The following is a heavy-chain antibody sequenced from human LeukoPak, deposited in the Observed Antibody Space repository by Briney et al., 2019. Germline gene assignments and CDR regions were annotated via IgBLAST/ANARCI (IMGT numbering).Heavy chain of an antibody. V-gene: IGHV3-13*01. Sequence: GGSLRLSCAASGFTFSTYDMHWVRQVAGKGLVWVSAVGTAGDTYHQGSVKGRFTISRDNAKNSLFLQMNSLRAGDTAVYYCARSHLYFGSGIDYWGLGTLVTVSS. D-gene: IGHD3-10*01. CDR1: GFTFSTYD. J-gene: IGHJ4*02. CDR3: ARSHLYFGSGIDY. CDR2: VGTAGDT.